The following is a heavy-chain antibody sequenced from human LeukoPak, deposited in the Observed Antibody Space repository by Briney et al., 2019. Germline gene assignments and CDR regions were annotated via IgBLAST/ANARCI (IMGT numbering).Heavy chain of an antibody. CDR2: IYTSGST. D-gene: IGHD2-15*01. CDR1: GGSISSGSYY. CDR3: ARGAYCSGGSCYGTANKQRGSFGNNWFDP. J-gene: IGHJ5*02. V-gene: IGHV4-61*02. Sequence: PSETLSLTCTVSGGSISSGSYYWSWIRQPAGKGLEWIGRIYTSGSTNYNPSLKSRVTISVDTSKNQFSLKLSSVTAADTAVYYCARGAYCSGGSCYGTANKQRGSFGNNWFDPWGQGTLVTVSS.